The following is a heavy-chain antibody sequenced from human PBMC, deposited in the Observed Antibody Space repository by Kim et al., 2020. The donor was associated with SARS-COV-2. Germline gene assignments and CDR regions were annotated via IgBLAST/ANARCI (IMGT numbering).Heavy chain of an antibody. D-gene: IGHD3-10*01. CDR1: GGSVSSGSYY. CDR3: ARAIPNYYGSYKNNWFDP. J-gene: IGHJ5*02. V-gene: IGHV4-61*01. Sequence: SETLSLTCTVSGGSVSSGSYYWSWIRQPPGKGLEWIGYIYYSGSTNYNPSLKSRVTISVDTSKNQFSLKLSSVTAADTAVYYCARAIPNYYGSYKNNWFDPWGQGTLVTVAS. CDR2: IYYSGST.